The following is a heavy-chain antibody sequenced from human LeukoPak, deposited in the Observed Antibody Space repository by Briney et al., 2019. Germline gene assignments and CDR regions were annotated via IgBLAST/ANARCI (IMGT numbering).Heavy chain of an antibody. CDR3: VRGLLWFGELIPPPFDY. CDR2: ISGSGGST. V-gene: IGHV3-23*01. J-gene: IGHJ4*02. Sequence: GGSLRLSCAASGFTFSNYAMSWVRQAPGKGLEWVPVISGSGGSTYYADSVKGRFTISRDDSKNTLYLQMNSLRAEDTAVYYCVRGLLWFGELIPPPFDYWGQGTLVTVSS. CDR1: GFTFSNYA. D-gene: IGHD3-10*01.